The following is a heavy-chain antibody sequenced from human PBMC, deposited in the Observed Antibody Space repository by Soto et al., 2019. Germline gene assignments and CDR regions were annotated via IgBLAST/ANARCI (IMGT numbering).Heavy chain of an antibody. CDR3: VRGGGNDPFEY. CDR2: ITHLENT. Sequence: QLRLQESGSGVVETSESLSLTCTVFGASITYGGYSWSWIRQSPGRGLEWIGHITHLENTYFNPSFKSRLSMSIDRAKNQFSLKLTSMTAADKGRYFCVRGGGNDPFEYWGQGFLVTVSS. D-gene: IGHD5-12*01. V-gene: IGHV4-30-2*06. J-gene: IGHJ4*02. CDR1: GASITYGGYS.